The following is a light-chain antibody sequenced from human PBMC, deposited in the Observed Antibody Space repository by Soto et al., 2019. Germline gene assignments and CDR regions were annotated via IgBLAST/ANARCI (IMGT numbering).Light chain of an antibody. CDR2: GAS. CDR3: QQRHNWPIT. J-gene: IGKJ5*01. Sequence: EIVMTQSPATLSVSPGERATLSCRASQSVSSKLAWYQQKPGQGPRLLIYGASTRATGIPARFSGSGSGTDFTLTISSLDPEDFAVYYCQQRHNWPITFGQGTRLEIK. CDR1: QSVSSK. V-gene: IGKV3-15*01.